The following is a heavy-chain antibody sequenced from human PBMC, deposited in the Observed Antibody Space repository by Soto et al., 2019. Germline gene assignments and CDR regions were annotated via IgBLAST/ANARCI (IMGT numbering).Heavy chain of an antibody. Sequence: PGGSLRLSCEASGFNFSSYGIPWVSQAPWKGLEWVALIWNDGSNEYYADSVKGRFTISRDNYKNTVYLQVSKLRAEDTAVYFCARDQTDSGGYSDAWGQGTLVTVSS. D-gene: IGHD3-22*01. CDR2: IWNDGSNE. J-gene: IGHJ4*02. V-gene: IGHV3-33*01. CDR1: GFNFSSYG. CDR3: ARDQTDSGGYSDA.